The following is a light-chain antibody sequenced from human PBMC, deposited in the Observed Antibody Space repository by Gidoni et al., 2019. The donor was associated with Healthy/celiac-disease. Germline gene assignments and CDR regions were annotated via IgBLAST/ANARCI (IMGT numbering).Light chain of an antibody. CDR1: SSDVGGYNY. Sequence: QSALTQPASVSGSPGQSITISCTGTSSDVGGYNYVSGYQQPPGKAPKLMLYEVSNRPSGVSNRFSGSKSGNTASLTISVLQAEDEADYYCSSYTSSSTQVFGTGTKVTVL. V-gene: IGLV2-14*01. CDR3: SSYTSSSTQV. CDR2: EVS. J-gene: IGLJ1*01.